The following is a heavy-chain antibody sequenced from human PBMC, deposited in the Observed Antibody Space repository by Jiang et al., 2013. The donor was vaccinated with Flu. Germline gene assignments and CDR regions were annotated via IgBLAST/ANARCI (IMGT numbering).Heavy chain of an antibody. Sequence: SGAEVKKPGASVKVSCKASGYTFTSYAMHWVRQAPGQRLEWMGWINAGNGNTKYSQKFQGRVTITRDTSASTAYMELSSLRSEDTAVYYCARTRDIVLMWEGFGAFDIWGQGTMVTVSS. CDR2: INAGNGNT. D-gene: IGHD2-8*01. CDR3: ARTRDIVLMWEGFGAFDI. CDR1: GYTFTSYA. V-gene: IGHV1-3*01. J-gene: IGHJ3*02.